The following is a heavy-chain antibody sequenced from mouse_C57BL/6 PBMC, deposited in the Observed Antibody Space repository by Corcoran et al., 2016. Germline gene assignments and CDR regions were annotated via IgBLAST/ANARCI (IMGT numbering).Heavy chain of an antibody. Sequence: QVQLQQSGPELVKPVASVKLSCKASVYTFTSYDITWVKQRTGQGLEWIGWIYPIDGSTKYNEKFTRKDTLTVDTSHSTAYMELHSLTSEDSAVYFCARWLLWSYDYAMDYWGQGTSVTVAS. J-gene: IGHJ4*01. CDR2: IYPIDGST. CDR3: ARWLLWSYDYAMDY. D-gene: IGHD2-1*01. CDR1: VYTFTSYD. V-gene: IGHV1-85*01.